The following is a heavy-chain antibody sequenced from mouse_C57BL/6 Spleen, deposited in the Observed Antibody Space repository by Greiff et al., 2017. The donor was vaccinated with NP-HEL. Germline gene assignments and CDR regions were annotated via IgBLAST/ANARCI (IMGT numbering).Heavy chain of an antibody. D-gene: IGHD5-1*01. V-gene: IGHV1-82*01. CDR2: IYPGDGDT. CDR3: ASPQRRYLYAMDY. Sequence: VQGVESGPELVKPGASVKISCKASGYAFSSSWMNWVKQRPGKGLEWIGRIYPGDGDTNYNGKFKGKATLTADKSSSTAYMQLSSLTSEDSAVYFCASPQRRYLYAMDYWGQGTSVTVSS. CDR1: GYAFSSSW. J-gene: IGHJ4*01.